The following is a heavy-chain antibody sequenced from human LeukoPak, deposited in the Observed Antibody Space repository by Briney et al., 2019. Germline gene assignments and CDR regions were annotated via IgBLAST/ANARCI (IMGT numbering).Heavy chain of an antibody. CDR3: ARHPINYDGNSYFDH. J-gene: IGHJ4*02. CDR2: IYYSGST. Sequence: SQTLSLTCAVSGGSISSGGYSWSWIRQPPGKGLEWIGYIYYSGSTNYNPSLRSRVTISLDTSKNQFSLNLGSVTAADTAVYYCARHPINYDGNSYFDHWGQGTLVTVSS. D-gene: IGHD4-23*01. CDR1: GGSISSGGYS. V-gene: IGHV4-30-4*07.